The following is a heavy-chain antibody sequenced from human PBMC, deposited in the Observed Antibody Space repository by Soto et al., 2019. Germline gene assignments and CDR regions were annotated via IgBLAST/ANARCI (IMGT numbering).Heavy chain of an antibody. D-gene: IGHD5-12*01. V-gene: IGHV4-39*01. Sequence: SETLSLTCTVSGGSISSSSYYWGWIRQPPGKGLEWIGSIYYSGSTYYNPSLKSRVTISVDTSKNQFSLKLSSVTAADTAVYYCARRHVDIVATSYFDYWGQGTLVTVSS. J-gene: IGHJ4*02. CDR1: GGSISSSSYY. CDR3: ARRHVDIVATSYFDY. CDR2: IYYSGST.